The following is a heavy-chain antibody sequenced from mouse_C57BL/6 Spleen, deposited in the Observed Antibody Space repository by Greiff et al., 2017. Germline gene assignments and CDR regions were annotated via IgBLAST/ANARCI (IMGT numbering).Heavy chain of an antibody. CDR2: INPNNGGT. D-gene: IGHD1-1*01. V-gene: IGHV1-26*01. Sequence: EVQLQQSGPELVKPGASVKISCKASGYTFTDYYMNWVKQSHGKSLEWIGDINPNNGGTSYNQTFKGKATLTVDKSSSTAYMELRRLTSADAAVYYCARERDGLLGWFAYWGQGTLVTVSA. CDR3: ARERDGLLGWFAY. CDR1: GYTFTDYY. J-gene: IGHJ3*01.